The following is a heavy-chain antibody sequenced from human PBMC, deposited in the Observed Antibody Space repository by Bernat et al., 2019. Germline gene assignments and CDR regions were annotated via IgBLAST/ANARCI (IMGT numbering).Heavy chain of an antibody. D-gene: IGHD6-6*01. CDR2: INHSGST. Sequence: QVQLQQWGAGLLKPSEALSLTCAVYGGSFSGYYWSWIRQPPGKVLEWIGEINHSGSTNYNPSLKSRVTISVDTSKNQFSLKLSSVTAADTAVYYGAREYSSSSGLGAFDIWGQGTMVTVSS. CDR3: AREYSSSSGLGAFDI. J-gene: IGHJ3*02. CDR1: GGSFSGYY. V-gene: IGHV4-34*01.